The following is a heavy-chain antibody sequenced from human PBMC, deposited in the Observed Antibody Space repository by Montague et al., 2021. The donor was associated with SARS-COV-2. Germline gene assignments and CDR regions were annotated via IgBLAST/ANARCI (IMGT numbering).Heavy chain of an antibody. V-gene: IGHV3-21*01. D-gene: IGHD3-3*01. CDR3: ARDSGRYYDFWSGHYNSHYYYYMDV. Sequence: SLRLSCAASGFTFSSYSMNWVRQAPGKGLEWVSSISSSSSYIYYADSVKGRFTISRDNAKNSLYLQMNSLRAEDTAAYYCARDSGRYYDFWSGHYNSHYYYYMDVWDKGTTVTVSS. CDR1: GFTFSSYS. J-gene: IGHJ6*03. CDR2: ISSSSSYI.